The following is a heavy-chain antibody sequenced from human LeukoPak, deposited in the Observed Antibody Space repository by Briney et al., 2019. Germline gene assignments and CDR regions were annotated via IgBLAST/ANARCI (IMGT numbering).Heavy chain of an antibody. V-gene: IGHV3-33*06. J-gene: IGHJ4*02. CDR2: IWYDGSNK. CDR3: AKVYVWGSYRYIDY. CDR1: ASTVTSYD. Sequence: GGSLRLSCAASASTVTSYDMECVRQAPGKGLEWVAVIWYDGSNKYYADSVKGRFTISRDNSKNTLYLQMSTLRAKDAAENDCAKVYVWGSYRYIDYWGQGTLVTVSS. D-gene: IGHD3-16*02.